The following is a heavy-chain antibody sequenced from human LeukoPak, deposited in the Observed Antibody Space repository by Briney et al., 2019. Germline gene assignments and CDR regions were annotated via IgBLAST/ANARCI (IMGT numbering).Heavy chain of an antibody. CDR2: IYSGGST. D-gene: IGHD1-26*01. CDR3: AKDQVGVHYN. Sequence: GGSLRLSCAASGFTVSSNYMSWVRQAPGKGLEWVSVIYSGGSTYYADSVKGRFTISRDNSQNTLYLQMNSPRAEDTAVYYCAKDQVGVHYNWGQGTLVTVSS. V-gene: IGHV3-53*01. CDR1: GFTVSSNY. J-gene: IGHJ4*02.